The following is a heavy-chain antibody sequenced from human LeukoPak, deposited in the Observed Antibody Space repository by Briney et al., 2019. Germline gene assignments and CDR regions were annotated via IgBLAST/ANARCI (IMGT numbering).Heavy chain of an antibody. Sequence: ASVKVCFTAAGYGFTNYSIDLDRQAPGQGLEWMGWTNTNTGNPTYAQGFTGRFGFSLDTSVSTAYLHISSLKAEDTAVYYCARGTAEPDYWGQGTLVTVSS. V-gene: IGHV7-4-1*02. CDR1: GYGFTNYS. CDR2: TNTNTGNP. J-gene: IGHJ4*02. D-gene: IGHD5-18*01. CDR3: ARGTAEPDY.